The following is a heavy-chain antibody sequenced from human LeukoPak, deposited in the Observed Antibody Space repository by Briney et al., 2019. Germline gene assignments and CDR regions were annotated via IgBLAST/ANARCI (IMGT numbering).Heavy chain of an antibody. J-gene: IGHJ4*02. V-gene: IGHV3-11*06. D-gene: IGHD6-19*01. Sequence: GGSLRLSCAASGFTFSDYYMSWIRQAPGKGLEWVSYISSSSSYTNYADSVKGQFTISRDNAKNSLYLQMNSQRAEDTAVYYCARESESSGFDYWGQGTLVTVSS. CDR2: ISSSSSYT. CDR1: GFTFSDYY. CDR3: ARESESSGFDY.